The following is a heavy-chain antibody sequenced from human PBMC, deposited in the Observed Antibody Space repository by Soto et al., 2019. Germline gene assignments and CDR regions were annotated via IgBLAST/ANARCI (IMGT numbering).Heavy chain of an antibody. J-gene: IGHJ6*02. V-gene: IGHV1-18*01. CDR2: ISAYNGDT. Sequence: QVQLVQSGAEVKTPGASVKVSCKASGYTFTSYGVSWVRQAPGQGLEWMGWISAYNGDTNYAQKVQGRVTMTTDTSATTTYMELRSLRPDDTAVYYCARDQGAGQYGMDGWGQGTTVTVSS. CDR3: ARDQGAGQYGMDG. CDR1: GYTFTSYG.